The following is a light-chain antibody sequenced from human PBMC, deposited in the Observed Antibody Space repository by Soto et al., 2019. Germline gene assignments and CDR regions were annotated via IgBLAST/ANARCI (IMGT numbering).Light chain of an antibody. CDR3: QQYNSSQGT. V-gene: IGKV1-5*01. Sequence: DIQMTQSPSTLSASVGDRVTITSRAMQSISSWLAWYQQKPGKAPALLFYGASSLESGVPSRLGDSGSRTECTLTISSQQRDDFAAYYCQQYNSSQGTFGQGTKVEFK. J-gene: IGKJ1*01. CDR2: GAS. CDR1: QSISSW.